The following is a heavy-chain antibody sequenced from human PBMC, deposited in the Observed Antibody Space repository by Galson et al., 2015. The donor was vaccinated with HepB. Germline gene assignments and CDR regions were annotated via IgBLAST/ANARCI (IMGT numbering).Heavy chain of an antibody. CDR3: ARSIVMVVAAPFDY. CDR1: GGTFSSYA. J-gene: IGHJ4*02. D-gene: IGHD2-15*01. V-gene: IGHV1-69*04. Sequence: SVKVSCKASGGTFSSYAISWVRQAPGQGLEWMGRIIPILGIANYAQKFQGRVTITADKSTSTAYMELSSLRSEDTAVYYCARSIVMVVAAPFDYWGQGTLVTVSS. CDR2: IIPILGIA.